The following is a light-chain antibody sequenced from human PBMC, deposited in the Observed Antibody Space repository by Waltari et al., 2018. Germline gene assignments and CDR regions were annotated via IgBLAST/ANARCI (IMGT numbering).Light chain of an antibody. CDR2: DAS. CDR1: QDISNY. V-gene: IGKV1-33*01. Sequence: DIQMTQSPSSLSASVGDRVTMTCQSSQDISNYLNWSHQKPGKAPKLLIYDASNLETGVPSRFSGSGYGTDFTFTISSLQPEDIATYYCQQYDDFPYTFGQGTKLEIK. CDR3: QQYDDFPYT. J-gene: IGKJ2*01.